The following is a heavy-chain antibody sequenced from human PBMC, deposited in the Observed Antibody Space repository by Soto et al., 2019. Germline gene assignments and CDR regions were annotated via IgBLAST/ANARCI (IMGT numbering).Heavy chain of an antibody. CDR2: INSDGSST. CDR3: ARDWDTAMAFVS. D-gene: IGHD5-18*01. Sequence: GGSLRLSCAASGFTFSRYWMHWVRQAPGKGLVWVSRINSDGSSTSYADSVKGRFTISRDDAKNTLYLQMNSLRAEDTAVYYCARDWDTAMAFVSWGQGPRVTVS. CDR1: GFTFSRYW. V-gene: IGHV3-74*01. J-gene: IGHJ5*02.